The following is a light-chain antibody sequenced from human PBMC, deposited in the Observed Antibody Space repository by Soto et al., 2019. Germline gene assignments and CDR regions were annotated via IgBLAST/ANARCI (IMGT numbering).Light chain of an antibody. V-gene: IGKV3-20*01. J-gene: IGKJ4*01. CDR2: GSS. CDR3: QQYDSSPLT. Sequence: EIVMTQPPAPLSVSPGERATLSCRASQSVNSNLAWYQQKPGQAPRLLIYGSSSRATGIPDRFSGGGSGTDFTLTISRLEPEDFAVYYCQQYDSSPLTLCGGTKVDIK. CDR1: QSVNSN.